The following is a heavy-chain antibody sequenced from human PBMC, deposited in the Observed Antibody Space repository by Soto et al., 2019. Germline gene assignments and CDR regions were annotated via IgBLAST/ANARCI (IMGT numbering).Heavy chain of an antibody. CDR3: AKDLRSGYDYLDY. J-gene: IGHJ4*02. Sequence: GGSLRLSCAASGFTFSSYGMHWVRQAPGKGLEWVAVISYDGSNKYYADSVKGRFTISRENSKNTLYLQMNSLRAEDTAVYYCAKDLRSGYDYLDYWGQGTLVTVSS. CDR2: ISYDGSNK. V-gene: IGHV3-30*18. CDR1: GFTFSSYG. D-gene: IGHD5-12*01.